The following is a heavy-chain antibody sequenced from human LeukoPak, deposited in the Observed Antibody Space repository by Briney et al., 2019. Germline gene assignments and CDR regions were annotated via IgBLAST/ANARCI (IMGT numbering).Heavy chain of an antibody. J-gene: IGHJ4*02. Sequence: ASVKVSCKASGYTFTSYDINWVRQATGQGLEWMGWMNPNSGNTNYAQKLQGRVTMTTDTSTSTAYMELRSLRSDDTAVYYCARAQGIAVAGNRLLDYWGQGTLVTVSS. D-gene: IGHD6-19*01. CDR3: ARAQGIAVAGNRLLDY. CDR2: MNPNSGNT. V-gene: IGHV1-18*01. CDR1: GYTFTSYD.